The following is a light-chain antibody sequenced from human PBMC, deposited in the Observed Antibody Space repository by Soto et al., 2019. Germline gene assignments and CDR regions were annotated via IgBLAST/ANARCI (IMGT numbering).Light chain of an antibody. CDR2: SNH. Sequence: QSVLTQPPSASGTPGQRVTISCSGSSSNIGSNTVNWYQQLPGTAPKLLIYSNHQRPSGVPDRFSGSKSGTSASLAISGLQSGDEADYYCGAWDDSLNGWVFGGGTKLTVL. CDR1: SSNIGSNT. J-gene: IGLJ3*02. CDR3: GAWDDSLNGWV. V-gene: IGLV1-44*01.